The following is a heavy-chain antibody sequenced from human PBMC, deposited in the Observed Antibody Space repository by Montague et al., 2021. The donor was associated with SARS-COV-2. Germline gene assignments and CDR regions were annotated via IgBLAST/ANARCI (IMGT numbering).Heavy chain of an antibody. CDR1: GGSISSYY. V-gene: IGHV4-4*07. D-gene: IGHD3-3*01. J-gene: IGHJ6*02. Sequence: SETLSLTCTVSGGSISSYYWSWIRQPAGKGLEWIGRIYTSGSTNYNPSLKSRVTMSVDTSKNQFSLKLSSVTAADTAVYYCARGQVHRRVECYYYGMDVWGQGTTVTVSS. CDR3: ARGQVHRRVECYYYGMDV. CDR2: IYTSGST.